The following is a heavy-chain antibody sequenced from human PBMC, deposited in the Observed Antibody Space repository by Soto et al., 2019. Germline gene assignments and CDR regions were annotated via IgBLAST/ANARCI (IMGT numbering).Heavy chain of an antibody. J-gene: IGHJ3*02. D-gene: IGHD3-22*01. CDR3: ARDPTYYYDSSGRTDAFDI. V-gene: IGHV1-69*13. CDR2: IIPIFGTA. CDR1: GGTFSSYA. Sequence: ASVKVSCKASGGTFSSYAISWVRQAPGQGLEWMGGIIPIFGTANYAQKFQGRVTITADESTSTAYMELSSLRSEDTAVYYCARDPTYYYDSSGRTDAFDIWGQGTMVTVSS.